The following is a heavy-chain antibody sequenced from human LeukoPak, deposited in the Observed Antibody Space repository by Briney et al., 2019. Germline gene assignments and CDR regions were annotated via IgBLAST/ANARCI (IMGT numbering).Heavy chain of an antibody. CDR1: GFTFSSYG. J-gene: IGHJ3*01. V-gene: IGHV3-30*02. CDR3: GKDPNGNFIGAFDF. D-gene: IGHD4-23*01. Sequence: PGGSLRLSCAASGFTFSSYGMHWVRQAPGKGLEWVAFIRYDGSNKYYADSAKGRFTISRDNSKGTLYLQMDSLRVEDTAVYYCGKDPNGNFIGAFDFWGQGTMVTVSS. CDR2: IRYDGSNK.